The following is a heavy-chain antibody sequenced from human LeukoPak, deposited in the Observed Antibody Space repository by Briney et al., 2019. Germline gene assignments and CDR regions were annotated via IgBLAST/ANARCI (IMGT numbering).Heavy chain of an antibody. D-gene: IGHD3-10*01. CDR1: GFTFSSYG. CDR3: ARILDYYGSGSYDY. J-gene: IGHJ4*02. CDR2: ISYDGSNK. V-gene: IGHV3-30*03. Sequence: GGSLRLSCAASGFTFSSYGMHWVRQAPGKGLEWVAVISYDGSNKYYADSVKGRFTISRDNSKNTLYLQMNSLRAEDTAVYYCARILDYYGSGSYDYWGQGTLVTVSS.